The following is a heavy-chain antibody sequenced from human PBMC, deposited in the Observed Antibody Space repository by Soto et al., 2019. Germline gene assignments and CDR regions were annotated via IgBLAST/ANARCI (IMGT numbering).Heavy chain of an antibody. V-gene: IGHV4-4*02. CDR1: GDSISSSIW. CDR2: VFHTGNT. Sequence: LSLTCAVSGDSISSSIWWTWVRQPPGKGLEGIGEVFHTGNTNYSPSLKRRVTMSVDKSTNEFSLKVTSVTAAATAIYDSASRAEVRFDYWGQGALVTVSS. CDR3: ASRAEVRFDY. J-gene: IGHJ4*02.